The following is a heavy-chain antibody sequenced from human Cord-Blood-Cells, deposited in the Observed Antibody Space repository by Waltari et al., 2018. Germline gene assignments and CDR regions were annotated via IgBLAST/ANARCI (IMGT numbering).Heavy chain of an antibody. J-gene: IGHJ3*02. V-gene: IGHV3-33*01. CDR1: GFTFSSYG. Sequence: QVQLVESGGGVVQPGRSLRLSCAASGFTFSSYGMHWVRQAPGKGLEWVAFIWDDGSNKYYADSVKGRFTISRDNSKNTLYLQMNSLRAEDTAVYYCARRFLNAFDIWGQGTMVTVSS. CDR2: IWDDGSNK. CDR3: ARRFLNAFDI. D-gene: IGHD3-3*01.